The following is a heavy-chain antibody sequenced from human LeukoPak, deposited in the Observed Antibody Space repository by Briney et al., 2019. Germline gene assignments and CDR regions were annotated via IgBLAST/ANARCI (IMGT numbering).Heavy chain of an antibody. D-gene: IGHD3-22*01. J-gene: IGHJ6*02. V-gene: IGHV4-34*01. CDR2: INHSGST. CDR3: ARSIVVVITPPAYYYGMDV. Sequence: PSETLSLTCAVYGGSFSGYYWSWIRQPPGKGLEWIGEINHSGSTNYNPSLKSRVTISVDTSKNQFSLKLSSVTAADTAVYYCARSIVVVITPPAYYYGMDVWGQGTTDTVSS. CDR1: GGSFSGYY.